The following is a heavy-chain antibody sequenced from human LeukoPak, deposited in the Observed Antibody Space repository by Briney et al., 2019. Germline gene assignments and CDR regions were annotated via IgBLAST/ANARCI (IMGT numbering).Heavy chain of an antibody. D-gene: IGHD6-13*01. CDR2: INQDGSEK. V-gene: IGHV3-7*01. CDR3: ARDGVAAGIYFDY. J-gene: IGHJ4*02. CDR1: GFTFSSHW. Sequence: GGSLRLSCADSGFTFSSHWMSWVRRAPGEGLGWVANINQDGSEKHYVDSVKGRFTISRDNAKNSLYLQMNSLRVEDTAVYYCARDGVAAGIYFDYWGQGTLVTVSS.